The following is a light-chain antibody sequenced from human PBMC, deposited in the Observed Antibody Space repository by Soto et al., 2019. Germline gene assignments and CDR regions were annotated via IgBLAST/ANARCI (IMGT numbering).Light chain of an antibody. Sequence: EIVMTQSPATLSVSPGERATLSCRASQSVSGNLAWYQQKTGQAPRLLIYGASTRATGIPARFSGCGSGTEFTLTISSLQSEDFAVYYCEQYNNWPPTFGQGTKVQIK. V-gene: IGKV3D-15*01. CDR1: QSVSGN. CDR2: GAS. CDR3: EQYNNWPPT. J-gene: IGKJ1*01.